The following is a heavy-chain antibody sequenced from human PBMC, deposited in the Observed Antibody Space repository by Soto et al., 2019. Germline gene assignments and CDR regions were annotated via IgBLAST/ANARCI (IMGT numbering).Heavy chain of an antibody. CDR2: IKQDGSEK. V-gene: IGHV3-7*01. Sequence: EVQLVESGGGLVQPGGSLRLSCAASGFTFSGYWMSWVRQAPGKGLEWVANIKQDGSEKYYVDSVKGRFTISRDNAKNSLYLQMNSLRAEDTAVYYCARVRDIWSGSLEGGWFDPWGQGTLVTVSS. CDR1: GFTFSGYW. CDR3: ARVRDIWSGSLEGGWFDP. D-gene: IGHD3-3*01. J-gene: IGHJ5*02.